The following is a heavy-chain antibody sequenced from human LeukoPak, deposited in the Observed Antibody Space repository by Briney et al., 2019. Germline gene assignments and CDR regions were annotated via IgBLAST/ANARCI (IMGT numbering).Heavy chain of an antibody. CDR3: AIPPLSGTGSSRPLAGMDV. CDR1: LFTFGNYA. Sequence: GGSLRLSCAASLFTFGNYAMTWVRQAPGKGLEWVSYISHTGSTMSYADSVKGRFTISRDNARNSLYLQMNSLRAEDTAVYYCAIPPLSGTGSSRPLAGMDVWGQGTTVTVSS. V-gene: IGHV3-48*04. D-gene: IGHD3-10*01. CDR2: ISHTGSTM. J-gene: IGHJ6*02.